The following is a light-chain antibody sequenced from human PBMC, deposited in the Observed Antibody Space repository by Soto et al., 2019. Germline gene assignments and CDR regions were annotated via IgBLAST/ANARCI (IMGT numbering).Light chain of an antibody. CDR3: SSYRRSSTLYVV. Sequence: QSVLTQPASVSGSPGQSITISCTGASSDVGDYNYVSWYQQHPGKAPKLMIYDVSNRPSGVSNRFSGSKSGNTASLTISGLQAEDEADYYCSSYRRSSTLYVVIGGGTKLTVL. J-gene: IGLJ2*01. V-gene: IGLV2-14*03. CDR1: SSDVGDYNY. CDR2: DVS.